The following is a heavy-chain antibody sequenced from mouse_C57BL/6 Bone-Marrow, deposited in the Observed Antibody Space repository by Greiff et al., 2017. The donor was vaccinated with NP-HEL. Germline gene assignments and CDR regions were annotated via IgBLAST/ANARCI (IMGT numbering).Heavy chain of an antibody. CDR1: GFTFSDYY. J-gene: IGHJ4*01. D-gene: IGHD1-1*01. Sequence: EVKLVESGGGLVQPGGSLKLSCAASGFTFSDYYMYWVRQTPEKRLEWVAYISNGGGSTYYPDTVKGRFTISRDNAKNTLYLQMSRLKSEDTAMYYCARRGYGRGYAMDYWGQGTSVTVSS. CDR2: ISNGGGST. CDR3: ARRGYGRGYAMDY. V-gene: IGHV5-12*01.